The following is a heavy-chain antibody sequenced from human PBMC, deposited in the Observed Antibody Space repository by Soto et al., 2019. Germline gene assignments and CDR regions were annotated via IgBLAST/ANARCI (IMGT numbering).Heavy chain of an antibody. D-gene: IGHD3-3*01. CDR2: IYWDDDK. CDR3: AHRVLRTVFGLVTTTAIYFDF. J-gene: IGHJ4*02. CDR1: GFSLTTSGVG. Sequence: QITLNESGPTQVKPRQTLTLTCTFSGFSLTTSGVGVGWIRQPPGKAPEWLALIYWDDDKRYSPSLKSRLTITKDTSENQVFLTMADLDPADTATYYCAHRVLRTVFGLVTTTAIYFDFWGQGTPVAVSS. V-gene: IGHV2-5*02.